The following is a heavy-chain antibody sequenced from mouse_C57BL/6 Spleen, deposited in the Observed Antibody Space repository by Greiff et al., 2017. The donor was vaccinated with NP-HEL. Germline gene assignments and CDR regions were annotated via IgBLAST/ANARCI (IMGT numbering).Heavy chain of an antibody. CDR2: INPSNGGT. D-gene: IGHD1-1*01. V-gene: IGHV1-53*01. J-gene: IGHJ2*01. Sequence: QVHVKQPGTELVKPGASVKLSCKASGYTFTSYWMHWVKQRPGQGLEWIGNINPSNGGTNYNEKFKSKATLTVDKSSSTAYMQLSSLTSEDSAVYYCAPFYYGSRFDYWGQGTTLTVSS. CDR1: GYTFTSYW. CDR3: APFYYGSRFDY.